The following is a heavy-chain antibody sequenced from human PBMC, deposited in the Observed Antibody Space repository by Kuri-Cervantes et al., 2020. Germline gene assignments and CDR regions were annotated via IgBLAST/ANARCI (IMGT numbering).Heavy chain of an antibody. CDR1: GFTFSSYW. Sequence: LSLTCAASGFTFSSYWMHWVRQAPGKGLVWVSRINSDESSTSYADSVKGRFTISRDTAKNSLYLQMNSLKTEDTAVYYCTTYDSSGYYYGLEYFQHWGQGTLVTVSS. CDR2: INSDESST. V-gene: IGHV3-74*01. CDR3: TTYDSSGYYYGLEYFQH. D-gene: IGHD3-22*01. J-gene: IGHJ1*01.